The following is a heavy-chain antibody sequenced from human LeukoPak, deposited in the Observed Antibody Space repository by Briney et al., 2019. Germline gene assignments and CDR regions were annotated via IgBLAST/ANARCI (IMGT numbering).Heavy chain of an antibody. CDR3: ARLGGSHSPHGY. CDR2: ISYSGNT. CDR1: GGSISSYY. J-gene: IGHJ4*02. Sequence: PSETLSLTCTVSGGSISSYYWSWVRQTPGEGLEWIGYISYSGNTNYNPSLKSRVTISLDTSKNQFSLNLTSVTAADTAVYYCARLGGSHSPHGYWGQGTLVTVSS. D-gene: IGHD1-26*01. V-gene: IGHV4-59*08.